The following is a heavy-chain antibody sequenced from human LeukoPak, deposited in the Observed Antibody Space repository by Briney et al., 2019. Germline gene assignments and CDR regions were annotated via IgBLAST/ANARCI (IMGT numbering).Heavy chain of an antibody. CDR1: GGSISSYY. Sequence: SETLSLTCTVYGGSISSYYWSWIRQPPGKGLEWIGYIYYSGSTNYNPSLKSRVTTSVDTSKNQFSLKLSSVTAADTAVYYYARSHAVWTSFDYWGQGTLVTVSS. CDR3: ARSHAVWTSFDY. D-gene: IGHD3/OR15-3a*01. V-gene: IGHV4-59*01. J-gene: IGHJ4*02. CDR2: IYYSGST.